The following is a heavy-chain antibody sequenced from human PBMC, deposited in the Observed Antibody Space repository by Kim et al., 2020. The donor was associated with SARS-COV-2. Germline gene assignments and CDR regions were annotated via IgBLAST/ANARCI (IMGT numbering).Heavy chain of an antibody. Sequence: GGSLRLSCAASGFTFSSYSMNWVRQAPGKGLEWVSYISSSSSTIYYADSVKGRFTISRDNAKNSLYLQMNSLRDEDTAVYYCARFDFWSGYYTGSQHGDTAFDYWGQGTLVTVSS. J-gene: IGHJ4*02. CDR1: GFTFSSYS. V-gene: IGHV3-48*02. D-gene: IGHD3-3*01. CDR3: ARFDFWSGYYTGSQHGDTAFDY. CDR2: ISSSSSTI.